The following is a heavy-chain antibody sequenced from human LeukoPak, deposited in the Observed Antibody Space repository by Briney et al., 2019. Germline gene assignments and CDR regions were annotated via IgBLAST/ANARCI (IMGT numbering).Heavy chain of an antibody. CDR3: AKDSSYSSSWEYYFDY. D-gene: IGHD6-13*01. CDR2: ISGSGGST. V-gene: IGHV3-23*01. CDR1: GFTFSSYA. J-gene: IGHJ4*02. Sequence: PGGSLRLSCAASGFTFSSYAMSWVRQAPGKGLEWVSAISGSGGSTYYADSVKGQFTISRDNSKNTLYLQMNSLRAEDTAVYYCAKDSSYSSSWEYYFDYWGQGTLVTVSS.